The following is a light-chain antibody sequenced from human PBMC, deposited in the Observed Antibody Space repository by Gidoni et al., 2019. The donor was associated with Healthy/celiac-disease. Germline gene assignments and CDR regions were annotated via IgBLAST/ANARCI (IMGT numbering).Light chain of an antibody. J-gene: IGKJ2*01. V-gene: IGKV3-20*01. CDR2: GAS. CDR1: QSVSSSY. Sequence: EIVLTQFPGTLSLSPGERATLSCRASQSVSSSYLACYQQKPGQAPRLLIYGASSRATGIPDRFSGSGSGTDFTLTISRLEPEDFAVYYCQQYGSSPPYTFGQGTKLEIK. CDR3: QQYGSSPPYT.